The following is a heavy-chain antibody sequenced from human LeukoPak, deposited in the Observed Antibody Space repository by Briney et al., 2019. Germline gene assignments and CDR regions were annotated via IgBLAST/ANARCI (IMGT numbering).Heavy chain of an antibody. Sequence: PGGSLRLSCAASGFTFSDSAVHWVRQASGKGLECIGRIRSKTNSYATAYAASVKGRFTISRDDSKNTAYLQMNSLKTEDTAVYYCTRINYDSSDYPHPFDYWGQGTLVTVSS. CDR3: TRINYDSSDYPHPFDY. J-gene: IGHJ4*02. CDR1: GFTFSDSA. D-gene: IGHD3-22*01. CDR2: IRSKTNSYAT. V-gene: IGHV3-73*01.